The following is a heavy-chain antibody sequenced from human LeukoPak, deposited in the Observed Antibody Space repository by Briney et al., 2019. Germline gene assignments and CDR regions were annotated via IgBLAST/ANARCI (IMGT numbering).Heavy chain of an antibody. D-gene: IGHD3-16*02. CDR2: IYPGDSDT. CDR3: ARHPMITFGGVIASIDY. J-gene: IGHJ4*02. V-gene: IGHV5-51*01. CDR1: GYSFTSYW. Sequence: VESLKISCKGSGYSFTSYWIGWVRQMPGKGLEWLGIIYPGDSDTRYSPSFQGQVTISADKSISTAYLQWGSLKASDTAMYYCARHPMITFGGVIASIDYWGQGTLVTVSS.